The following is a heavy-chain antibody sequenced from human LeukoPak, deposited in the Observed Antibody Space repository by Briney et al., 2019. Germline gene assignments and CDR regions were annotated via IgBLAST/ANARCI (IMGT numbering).Heavy chain of an antibody. CDR2: ISAYNGNT. D-gene: IGHD6-13*01. Sequence: ASVKVSCKASGYTFTSYDINWVRHATGQGLEWMGWISAYNGNTNYAQKLQGRVTMTTDTSTSTAYMELRSLRSDDTAVYYCARIEAIAAAGMYYYGMDVWGQGTTVTVSS. V-gene: IGHV1-18*01. CDR3: ARIEAIAAAGMYYYGMDV. J-gene: IGHJ6*02. CDR1: GYTFTSYD.